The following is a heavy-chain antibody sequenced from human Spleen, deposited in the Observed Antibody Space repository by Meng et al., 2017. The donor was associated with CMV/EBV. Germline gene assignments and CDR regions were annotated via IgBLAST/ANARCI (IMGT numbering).Heavy chain of an antibody. CDR1: GGTFSSYA. V-gene: IGHV1-69*12. D-gene: IGHD4-11*01. CDR2: IIPIFGTA. J-gene: IGHJ4*02. Sequence: QVQRVQSGAEVKKPGPPVKVPCKASGGTFSSYAIGWVRQAPGQGLEWMGGIIPIFGTANYAQKFQGRVTITADESTSTAYMELSSLRSEDTAVYYCARTNDYTARYFDYWGQGTLVTVSS. CDR3: ARTNDYTARYFDY.